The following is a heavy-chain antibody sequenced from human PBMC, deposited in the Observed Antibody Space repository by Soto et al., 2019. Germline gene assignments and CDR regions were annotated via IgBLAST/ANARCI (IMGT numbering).Heavy chain of an antibody. J-gene: IGHJ5*02. CDR2: IHYTGST. D-gene: IGHD1-1*01. V-gene: IGHV4-59*01. CDR1: GGSMSRYY. CDR3: ARDLTISSTDGPLDP. Sequence: SETLSLTCTVSGGSMSRYYWTWIRQPPGKGLEWIGNIHYTGSTNYNPSLKSRVTILLGTSTSQFSLKVSSVTAADAAVYYCARDLTISSTDGPLDPWGHGTLVTVSS.